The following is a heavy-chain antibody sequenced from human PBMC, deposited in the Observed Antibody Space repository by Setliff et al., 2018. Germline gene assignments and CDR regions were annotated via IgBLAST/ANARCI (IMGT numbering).Heavy chain of an antibody. CDR1: GGSISTYY. CDR3: ARGLNTESWTPLY. D-gene: IGHD2-15*01. V-gene: IGHV4-59*08. CDR2: VYYSGTT. J-gene: IGHJ4*02. Sequence: PSETLSLTCTVSGGSISTYYWSWIRQTPVKGLEWIGYVYYSGTTNSIPSLKSRVTIPVDTSKNQFSLKLSSVTAADMAVYYCARGLNTESWTPLYWSPGTLVTVSS.